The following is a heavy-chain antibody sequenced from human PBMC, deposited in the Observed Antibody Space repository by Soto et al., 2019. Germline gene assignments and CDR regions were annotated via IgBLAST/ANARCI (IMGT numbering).Heavy chain of an antibody. D-gene: IGHD3-22*01. J-gene: IGHJ3*02. V-gene: IGHV3-13*01. CDR1: GFTFSSYD. CDR2: IGTAGDT. CDR3: ARLVQYYDSSGLGAFDI. Sequence: GGSLRLSCAASGFTFSSYDMHWVRQATGKGLEWVSAIGTAGDTYYPGSVKGRFTISRENAKNSLYLQMNSLRAEDTAVYYCARLVQYYDSSGLGAFDIWGQGTMVTVSS.